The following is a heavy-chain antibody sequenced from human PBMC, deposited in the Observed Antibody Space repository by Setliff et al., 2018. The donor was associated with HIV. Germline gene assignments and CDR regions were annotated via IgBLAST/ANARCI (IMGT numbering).Heavy chain of an antibody. V-gene: IGHV4-39*07. D-gene: IGHD1-26*01. CDR3: ARDFRIGWAVQDYWYFDL. CDR1: GSSISSSSYY. CDR2: IYYSGST. J-gene: IGHJ2*01. Sequence: ETLSLTCTVSGSSISSSSYYWDWIRQPPGKGLEWIGSIYYSGSTYYNPSLKSRVTISVDTSKNQFSLKLSSVTAADTAVYYCARDFRIGWAVQDYWYFDLWGRGTLVTVSS.